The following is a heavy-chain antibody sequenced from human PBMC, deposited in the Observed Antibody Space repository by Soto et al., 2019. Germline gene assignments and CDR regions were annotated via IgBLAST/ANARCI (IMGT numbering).Heavy chain of an antibody. Sequence: EVQLVESGGDLAHPGGSLRLSCLVSGFTFSNYGMDWVRQAPGKGLEWVAYISSNSRTMEYADSVKGRFTISRDNTKNSMSLQMDSLREDDTAMSYCARGGAGRPDYWGQGTLVTVSS. CDR3: ARGGAGRPDY. V-gene: IGHV3-48*02. D-gene: IGHD6-6*01. CDR1: GFTFSNYG. CDR2: ISSNSRTM. J-gene: IGHJ4*02.